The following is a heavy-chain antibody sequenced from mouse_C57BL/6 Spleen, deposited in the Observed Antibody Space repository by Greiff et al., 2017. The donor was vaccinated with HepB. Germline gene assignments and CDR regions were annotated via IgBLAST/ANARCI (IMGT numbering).Heavy chain of an antibody. Sequence: EVMLVESGPELVKPGASVKIPCKASGYTFTDYNMDWVKQSHGKSLEWIGDINPNNGGTIYNQKFKGKATLTVDKSSSTAYMELRSLTSEDTAVYYCAREGNWYFDVWGTGTTVTVSS. CDR1: GYTFTDYN. CDR2: INPNNGGT. CDR3: AREGNWYFDV. J-gene: IGHJ1*03. V-gene: IGHV1-18*01.